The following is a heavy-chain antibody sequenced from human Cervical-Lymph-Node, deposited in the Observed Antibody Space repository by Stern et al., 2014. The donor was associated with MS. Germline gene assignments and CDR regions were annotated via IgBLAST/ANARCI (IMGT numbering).Heavy chain of an antibody. J-gene: IGHJ4*02. V-gene: IGHV4-4*02. CDR2: VYESGSA. CDR1: GDSITSSHW. CDR3: AREPLGNV. Sequence: QLQLQESGPGLVKPSETLSLNCSVSGDSITSSHWWSWVRQPPGKGLEWIGEVYESGSANYNPSLKRRLTLSIDKSNNQFSLTLTSVTAADTAIYFCAREPLGNVWGQGTLVTVSS.